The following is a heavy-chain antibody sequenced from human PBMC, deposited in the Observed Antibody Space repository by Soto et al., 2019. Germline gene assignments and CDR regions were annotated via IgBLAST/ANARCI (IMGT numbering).Heavy chain of an antibody. J-gene: IGHJ4*02. Sequence: PGGSLRLSCVASGFAAGDYAMHWVRQAPGKGLEWVSGISSNSDTIDYADSVKGRFTISRDNAKNSLFLQMNSLRPEDTALYYCAKDMKWGGMTPIHYFDSWGQGT. D-gene: IGHD2-21*02. CDR2: ISSNSDTI. CDR3: AKDMKWGGMTPIHYFDS. CDR1: GFAAGDYA. V-gene: IGHV3-9*02.